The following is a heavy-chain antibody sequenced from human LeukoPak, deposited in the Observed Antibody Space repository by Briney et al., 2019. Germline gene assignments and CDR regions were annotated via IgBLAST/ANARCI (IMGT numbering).Heavy chain of an antibody. J-gene: IGHJ4*02. CDR2: IYYSGST. Sequence: PSETLSLTCSVSGDSISSYYWNWIRQPPGKGLEWIGYIYYSGSTNYNPSLKSRVTISVDTSKNQFSLKLSSVTAADTAVYYCARNSGYSYGYHGPFPDYWGQGTLVTVSS. D-gene: IGHD5-18*01. CDR3: ARNSGYSYGYHGPFPDY. CDR1: GDSISSYY. V-gene: IGHV4-59*01.